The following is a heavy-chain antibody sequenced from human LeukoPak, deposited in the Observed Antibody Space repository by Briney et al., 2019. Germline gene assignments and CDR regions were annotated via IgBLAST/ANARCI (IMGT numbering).Heavy chain of an antibody. V-gene: IGHV3-7*01. CDR2: IRQDGSEK. D-gene: IGHD4-17*01. Sequence: PGGSLRLSCAASGFTFSSYWMSWVRQAPGKGLEWVANIRQDGSEKYYVDSVKGRFTISRDNAKNSLYLQMNSLRAEDTAVYYCARGSPYGDFSYWGQGTLVTVSS. J-gene: IGHJ4*02. CDR1: GFTFSSYW. CDR3: ARGSPYGDFSY.